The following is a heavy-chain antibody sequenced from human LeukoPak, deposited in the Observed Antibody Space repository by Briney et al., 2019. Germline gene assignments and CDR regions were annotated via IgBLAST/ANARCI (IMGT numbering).Heavy chain of an antibody. V-gene: IGHV4-39*01. CDR2: IYYSGST. D-gene: IGHD1-14*01. CDR3: ARQNPYYYYMDV. CDR1: GGSISSSSYY. Sequence: PSETLSLTCTVSGGSISSSSYYWGWIRQPPGKGLEWIGSIYYSGSTYYNPSRKSRVTISVDTSKNQFSLKLSSVTAADTAVYYCARQNPYYYYMDVWGKGTTVTISS. J-gene: IGHJ6*03.